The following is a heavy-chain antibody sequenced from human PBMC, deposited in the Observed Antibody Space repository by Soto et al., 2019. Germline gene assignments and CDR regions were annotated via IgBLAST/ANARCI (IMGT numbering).Heavy chain of an antibody. CDR3: ASGEDNWNYSLDYMDV. CDR2: ISAYNGNT. J-gene: IGHJ6*03. D-gene: IGHD1-7*01. CDR1: GYTFTSYG. Sequence: ASVKVSCKASGYTFTSYGISWVRQAPGQGLEWMGWISAYNGNTNYAQKLQGRVTMTTDTSTSTAYMELRSLRSDDTAVYYCASGEDNWNYSLDYMDVWGKGTTVTVYS. V-gene: IGHV1-18*01.